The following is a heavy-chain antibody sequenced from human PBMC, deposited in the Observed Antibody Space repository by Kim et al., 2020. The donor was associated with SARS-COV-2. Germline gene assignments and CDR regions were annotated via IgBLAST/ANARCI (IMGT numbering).Heavy chain of an antibody. Sequence: SGDTKYAQSSQDRVTMTTDTSTNTAYMELGSLRSDDTAVYYCARDWQCAYWGQGTLVTVSS. J-gene: IGHJ4*02. CDR3: ARDWQCAY. CDR2: SGDT. D-gene: IGHD6-19*01. V-gene: IGHV1-18*01.